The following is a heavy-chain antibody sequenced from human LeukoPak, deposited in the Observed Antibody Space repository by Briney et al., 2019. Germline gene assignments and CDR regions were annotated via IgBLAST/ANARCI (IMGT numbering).Heavy chain of an antibody. J-gene: IGHJ3*02. D-gene: IGHD2-21*02. V-gene: IGHV3-48*04. CDR3: ARDIVVATTSKGAFDI. CDR1: GFTFSSYS. Sequence: PGGSLRLSCAASGFTFSSYSMNWVRQAPGKGLEWVSSISSSSSTIYYADSVKGRFTISRDNAKNSLYLQMNSLRAEDTAVYYCARDIVVATTSKGAFDIWGQGTMVTVSS. CDR2: ISSSSSTI.